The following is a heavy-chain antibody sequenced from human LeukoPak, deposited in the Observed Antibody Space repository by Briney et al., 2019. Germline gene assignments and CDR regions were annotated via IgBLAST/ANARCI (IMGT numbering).Heavy chain of an antibody. J-gene: IGHJ4*02. CDR1: GFTFSSYS. CDR3: ARGDPIYDFWSGGDY. CDR2: ISSSSSYI. Sequence: PGGSLRLSCAASGFTFSSYSMNWVRQAPGKGLEWVSSISSSSSYIYSADSVKGRFTISRDNAKNSLYLQMNSLRVEDTAVYYCARGDPIYDFWSGGDYWGQGSLVTVSS. V-gene: IGHV3-21*01. D-gene: IGHD3-3*01.